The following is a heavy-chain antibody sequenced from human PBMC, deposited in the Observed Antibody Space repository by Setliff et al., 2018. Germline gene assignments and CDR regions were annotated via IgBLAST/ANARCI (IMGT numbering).Heavy chain of an antibody. CDR3: ARLRGYSSGWYFDY. D-gene: IGHD6-19*01. CDR1: GGSISSSSYY. V-gene: IGHV4-39*01. CDR2: IYYSGST. Sequence: SETLSLTCTVSGGSISSSSYYWGWIRQPAGKGLEWIGSIYYSGSTYYNPSLKSRVTISVDTSKNQFSLKLSSVTAADTAVYYCARLRGYSSGWYFDYWGQGTLVTVSS. J-gene: IGHJ4*02.